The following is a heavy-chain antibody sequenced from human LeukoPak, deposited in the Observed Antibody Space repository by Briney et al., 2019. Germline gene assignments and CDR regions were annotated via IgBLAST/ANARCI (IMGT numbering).Heavy chain of an antibody. V-gene: IGHV3-30*18. Sequence: GGSLRLSCAASGFTFSSYGMHWVRQAPGKGLEWVAVISYDGSNKYYADSVKGRFTISRDNSKNTLYLQMNSLRAEDTAVYYCVNPQGRHYYYGMDVWGKGTTVTVSS. CDR2: ISYDGSNK. CDR1: GFTFSSYG. CDR3: VNPQGRHYYYGMDV. J-gene: IGHJ6*04.